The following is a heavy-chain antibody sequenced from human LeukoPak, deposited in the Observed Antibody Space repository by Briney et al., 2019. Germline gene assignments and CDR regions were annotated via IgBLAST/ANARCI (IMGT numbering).Heavy chain of an antibody. CDR1: GGSISSYY. V-gene: IGHV4-59*01. CDR3: ARVQTPGYCSGGSCYPDYYYYMDV. J-gene: IGHJ6*03. Sequence: SETLSLTCTVSGGSISSYYWSWIRQPPGKGPEWIGYIYYSGSTNYNPSLKSRVTISVDTSKNQFSLKLSSVTAADTAVYYCARVQTPGYCSGGSCYPDYYYYMDVWGKGTTVTVSS. D-gene: IGHD2-15*01. CDR2: IYYSGST.